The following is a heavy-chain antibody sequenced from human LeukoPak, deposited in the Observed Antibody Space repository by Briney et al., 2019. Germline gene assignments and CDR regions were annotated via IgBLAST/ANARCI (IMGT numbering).Heavy chain of an antibody. V-gene: IGHV1-3*01. D-gene: IGHD5-18*01. J-gene: IGHJ4*02. Sequence: ASVTVSFTASGYTFTSYAMHWVRQAPGQRLEWMGWINAGNGNTKYSQKFQGRVTITRDTSASTAYMELSSLRSEDTAVYYCARDGLYGYDYWGQGTLVTVSS. CDR2: INAGNGNT. CDR3: ARDGLYGYDY. CDR1: GYTFTSYA.